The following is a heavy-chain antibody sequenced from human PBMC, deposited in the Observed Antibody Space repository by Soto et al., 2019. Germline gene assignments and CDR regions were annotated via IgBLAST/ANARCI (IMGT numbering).Heavy chain of an antibody. CDR3: ARAAYIVGTPYYFDY. V-gene: IGHV2-70*01. D-gene: IGHD1-26*01. CDR1: GFSLSTSGMC. Sequence: SGPTLVNPTQTLTLTCTFSGFSLSTSGMCVSWIRQPPGKALEWLALIDWDDDKYYSTSLKTRLTISKDTSKNQVVLTMTNMDPVDTATYYCARAAYIVGTPYYFDYWGQGTLVTVSS. J-gene: IGHJ4*02. CDR2: IDWDDDK.